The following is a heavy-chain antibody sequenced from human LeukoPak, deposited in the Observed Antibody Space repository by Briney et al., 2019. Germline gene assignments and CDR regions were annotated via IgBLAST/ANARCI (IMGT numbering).Heavy chain of an antibody. CDR3: AKDTRGYCSGGACPNFDY. J-gene: IGHJ4*02. CDR2: ISGSGGST. V-gene: IGHV3-23*01. Sequence: GGSLRLSCAASGFPFSSYAMNWVRQAPGKGLEWVSGISGSGGSTYYADSVKGRFTIFRDNSKNTLYLQMNSLRVEDTAVYYCAKDTRGYCSGGACPNFDYWGQGILVTVSS. D-gene: IGHD2-15*01. CDR1: GFPFSSYA.